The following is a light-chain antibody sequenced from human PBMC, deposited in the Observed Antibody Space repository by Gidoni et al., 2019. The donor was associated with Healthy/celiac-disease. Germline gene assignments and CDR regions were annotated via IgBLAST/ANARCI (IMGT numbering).Light chain of an antibody. CDR3: SSYTSSSRV. V-gene: IGLV2-14*01. CDR1: SSDVGGYNY. CDR2: EVS. Sequence: QSALTQPASVSGSPGQSITISCTGTSSDVGGYNYVSWYQQHPGKAPKRMIYEVSNRPSGVPDRFSGSKSGNTASLTISGLQAEDEADYYCSSYTSSSRVFGGGTKLTVL. J-gene: IGLJ2*01.